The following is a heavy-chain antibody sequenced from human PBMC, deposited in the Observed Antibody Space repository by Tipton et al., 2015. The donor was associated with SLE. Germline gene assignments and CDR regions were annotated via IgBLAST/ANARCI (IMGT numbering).Heavy chain of an antibody. Sequence: LRLSCTVSGDSINSVGYYWTWIRQHPTRGLEWIGSIYYRGSTAYNPSLESRVTISVDTSKNQFSLKLSSVTAADTAVYYCATLAVTSAPYFDYWGQGTLVTVSS. V-gene: IGHV4-31*02. CDR3: ATLAVTSAPYFDY. CDR2: IYYRGST. J-gene: IGHJ4*02. CDR1: GDSINSVGYY. D-gene: IGHD4-17*01.